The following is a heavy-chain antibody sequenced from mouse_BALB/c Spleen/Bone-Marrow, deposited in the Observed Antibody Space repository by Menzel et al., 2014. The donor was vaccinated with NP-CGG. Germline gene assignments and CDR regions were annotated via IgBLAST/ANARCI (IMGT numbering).Heavy chain of an antibody. J-gene: IGHJ3*01. CDR2: IYPDSGNT. Sequence: LQQSGSELVRPGASVILSCKASGYTFTSYWMHWVKQGPGQGLEWIGNIYPDSGNTNYDENFKSKATLTVDTSSSTAYMQLSSLTSEDSAVYYCTRGGAGTFAYWGQGTLVTVSA. D-gene: IGHD4-1*01. V-gene: IGHV1S22*01. CDR1: GYTFTSYW. CDR3: TRGGAGTFAY.